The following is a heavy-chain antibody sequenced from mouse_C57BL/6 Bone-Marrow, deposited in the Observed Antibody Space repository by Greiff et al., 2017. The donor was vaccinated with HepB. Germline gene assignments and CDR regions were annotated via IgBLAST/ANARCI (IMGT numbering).Heavy chain of an antibody. CDR3: AGIYDGFPYYFDY. Sequence: QVTLKESGPGILQPSQTLSLTCSFSGFSLSTFGMGVGWIRQPSGKGLEWLAHIWWDDDKYYNPALKSRLTLSKDTSKNQVFLKIANVYTADTATYYCAGIYDGFPYYFDYWGQGTTLTVSS. D-gene: IGHD2-3*01. CDR2: IWWDDDK. J-gene: IGHJ2*01. CDR1: GFSLSTFGMG. V-gene: IGHV8-8*01.